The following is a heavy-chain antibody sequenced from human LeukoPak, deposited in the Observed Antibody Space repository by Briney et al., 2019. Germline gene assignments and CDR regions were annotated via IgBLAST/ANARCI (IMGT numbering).Heavy chain of an antibody. V-gene: IGHV4-34*01. CDR1: GGSFSGYY. Sequence: SETLSLTCAVYGGSFSGYYWSWIRQPPGKGLEWIGEINHSGSTNYNPSLKSRVTISVDTSKNQFSLKLSSVTAADTAVYYCAVNPDTVVGPQMPWFDPWGQGTLVTVSP. CDR2: INHSGST. D-gene: IGHD2-21*01. CDR3: AVNPDTVVGPQMPWFDP. J-gene: IGHJ5*02.